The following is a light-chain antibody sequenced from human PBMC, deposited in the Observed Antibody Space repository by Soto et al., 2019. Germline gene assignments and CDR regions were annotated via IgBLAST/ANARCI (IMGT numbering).Light chain of an antibody. V-gene: IGLV1-47*01. CDR3: SAWDDSLRGVV. CDR2: RNN. J-gene: IGLJ3*02. Sequence: QSVLTQPPSASGTPGQRVTISCFGSSSNTGSNYVYWYQQLPGTAPKLLIYRNNQRPSGVPDRFSVSKSGTSASLAISGLRSEDEADYYCSAWDDSLRGVVFGGGTKVTVL. CDR1: SSNTGSNY.